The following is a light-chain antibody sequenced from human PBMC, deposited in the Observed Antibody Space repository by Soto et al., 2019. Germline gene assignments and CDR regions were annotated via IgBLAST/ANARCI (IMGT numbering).Light chain of an antibody. J-gene: IGLJ1*01. CDR2: EVS. CDR1: SSDVGRYNY. Sequence: SALTQPASMSGSPGQSITISCTGSSSDVGRYNYVSWYQQHPGKAPKLVISEVSNRPSGVSDRFSGSKSGNTASLTISGLQSEDEADYYCSSYTGTSSTLYVFGTGTKLTVL. V-gene: IGLV2-14*01. CDR3: SSYTGTSSTLYV.